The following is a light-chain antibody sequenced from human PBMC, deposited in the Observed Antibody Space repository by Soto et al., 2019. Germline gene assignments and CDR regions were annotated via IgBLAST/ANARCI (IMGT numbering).Light chain of an antibody. CDR2: AAS. CDR1: QSVSGW. Sequence: DIQMTHSPSALSASVGDTFTVTCRASQSVSGWLAWYQQKPGEAPKLLIYAASTLQSGVPSRFSGSGSGTEYTLTISSLQPDDFATYYCQQYNSYFWTFGQGTKVDI. J-gene: IGKJ1*01. CDR3: QQYNSYFWT. V-gene: IGKV1-5*01.